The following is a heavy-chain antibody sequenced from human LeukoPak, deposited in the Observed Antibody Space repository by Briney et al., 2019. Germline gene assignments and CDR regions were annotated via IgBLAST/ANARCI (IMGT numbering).Heavy chain of an antibody. D-gene: IGHD5-18*01. Sequence: GGSLRLSCAASGFTFSSYGMHWVRQAPGKGLEWVAFIRYDGGNKYYADSVKGRFTISRDNSKNTLYLQMNSLRAEDTAVYYCAKDAGYSYGTDYWGQGTLVTVSS. V-gene: IGHV3-30*02. CDR1: GFTFSSYG. CDR2: IRYDGGNK. J-gene: IGHJ4*02. CDR3: AKDAGYSYGTDY.